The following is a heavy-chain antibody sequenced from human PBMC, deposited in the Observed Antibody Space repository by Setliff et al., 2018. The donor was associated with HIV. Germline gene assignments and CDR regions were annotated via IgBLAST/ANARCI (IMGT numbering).Heavy chain of an antibody. CDR1: GGTFSSYA. D-gene: IGHD6-6*01. CDR3: ARSSIAARNGAFDI. J-gene: IGHJ3*02. Sequence: RASVKVSCKASGGTFSSYAISWVRQAPGQGLEWMGGIIPIFGTANYAQKFQGRVTITTDESTSTAYMELSSLRSEDTAVYYCARSSIAARNGAFDIWGQGTMVTVSS. V-gene: IGHV1-69*05. CDR2: IIPIFGTA.